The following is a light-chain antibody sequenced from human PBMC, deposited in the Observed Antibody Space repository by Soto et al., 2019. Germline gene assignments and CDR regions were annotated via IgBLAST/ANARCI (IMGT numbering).Light chain of an antibody. CDR2: DAS. CDR1: QSVSSG. J-gene: IGKJ1*01. CDR3: QQYNNWPPWT. V-gene: IGKV3-11*01. Sequence: EIVLIQSPATLSLSPGERATLSCRASQSVSSGLAWYQQNPGQAPRLLIFDASNRATGIPVRFSGSGSGTDFTLTISSLEPEDFAVYYCQQYNNWPPWTFGQGTKVDI.